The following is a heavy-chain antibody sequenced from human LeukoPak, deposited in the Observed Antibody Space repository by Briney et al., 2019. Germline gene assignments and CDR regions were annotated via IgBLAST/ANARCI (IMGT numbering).Heavy chain of an antibody. V-gene: IGHV3-30-3*01. Sequence: GGSLRLSCVASGFTFNTYSMHWVRQAPGKGPEWVAVLSFDGDEKHYADSVKGRFTISRDNSKNTLYLQMNSLRAEDTAVYYCAMGYGSGSYSFDYWGQGTLVTVSS. CDR1: GFTFNTYS. J-gene: IGHJ4*02. CDR2: LSFDGDEK. CDR3: AMGYGSGSYSFDY. D-gene: IGHD3-10*01.